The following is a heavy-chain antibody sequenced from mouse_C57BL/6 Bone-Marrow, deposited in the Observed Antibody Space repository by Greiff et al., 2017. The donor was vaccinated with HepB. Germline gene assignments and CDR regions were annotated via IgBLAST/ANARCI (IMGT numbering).Heavy chain of an antibody. CDR1: GFTFSSYA. CDR2: ISDGGSYT. J-gene: IGHJ3*01. D-gene: IGHD2-4*01. Sequence: EVMLVESGGGLVKPGGSLKLSCAASGFTFSSYAMSWVRQTPEKRLEWVATISDGGSYTYYPDNVKGRFTISRDNAKNNLYLQMSQLKSEDTAMYYWGRGDYEPYRALFAFWGPGTLVTVSA. CDR3: GRGDYEPYRALFAF. V-gene: IGHV5-4*03.